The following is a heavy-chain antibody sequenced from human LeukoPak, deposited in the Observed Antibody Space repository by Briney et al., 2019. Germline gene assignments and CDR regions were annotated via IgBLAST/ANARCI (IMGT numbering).Heavy chain of an antibody. Sequence: GGSLRLSCAASGFTFSRFSMSWVRQAPGKGLEWVSYISSSVSTKYYADSVKGQFTISRDNAKNSLYLQMNSLRAEDTAVYYCARDHDILTPSWFDPWGQGTLVTVSS. CDR3: ARDHDILTPSWFDP. V-gene: IGHV3-48*04. CDR2: ISSSVSTK. J-gene: IGHJ5*02. D-gene: IGHD3-9*01. CDR1: GFTFSRFS.